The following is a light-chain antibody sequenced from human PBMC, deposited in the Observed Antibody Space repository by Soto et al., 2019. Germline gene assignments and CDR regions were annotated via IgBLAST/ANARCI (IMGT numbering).Light chain of an antibody. CDR1: QGISXN. CDR3: QQFKSYPLT. Sequence: DIQLTQSPSSLSASVGDRVTITCRASQGISXNLXGYXXKXGXXXKXXXSAASTLQSGVPSRLNGSGYGTDFTLTISSLQPEDFATYYCQQFKSYPLTFGGGNKVDI. J-gene: IGKJ4*01. V-gene: IGKV1-9*01. CDR2: AAS.